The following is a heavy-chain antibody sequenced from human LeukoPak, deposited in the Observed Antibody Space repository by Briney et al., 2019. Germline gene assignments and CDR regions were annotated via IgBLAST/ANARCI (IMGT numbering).Heavy chain of an antibody. CDR3: ARDDYGDYTY. D-gene: IGHD4-17*01. Sequence: SETLSLTCTVSGGSISSSSYYWGWIRQPPGKGLEWIGSIYYSGSTYYNPSLKSRVTISVDTSKNQFSLKLNSVTAADTAVYYCARDDYGDYTYWGQGTLITVSS. J-gene: IGHJ4*02. CDR2: IYYSGST. CDR1: GGSISSSSYY. V-gene: IGHV4-39*07.